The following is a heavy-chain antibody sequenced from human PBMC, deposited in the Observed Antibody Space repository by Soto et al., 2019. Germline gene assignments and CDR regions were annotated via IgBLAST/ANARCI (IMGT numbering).Heavy chain of an antibody. Sequence: SVKVSCKASGGTFSSYTISWVRQAPGQGLEWMGRIIPILDIANYAQKIQGRVTITSDKSTSTVYTEMSSLRSEDTALYYCARGGLGYSYGYYFQHWGQGTLVTVSS. J-gene: IGHJ1*01. CDR3: ARGGLGYSYGYYFQH. CDR1: GGTFSSYT. V-gene: IGHV1-69*02. D-gene: IGHD5-18*01. CDR2: IIPILDIA.